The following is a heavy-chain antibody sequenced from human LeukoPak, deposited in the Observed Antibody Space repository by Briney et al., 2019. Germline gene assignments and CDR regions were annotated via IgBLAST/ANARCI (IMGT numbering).Heavy chain of an antibody. J-gene: IGHJ4*02. Sequence: PGRSLRLSCAASGFIVNGDFMSWVRQAPGKGLEWVSVIYSDGSTYYADSVKGRFTISRDNSKNTLDLQMTGLRAEDTAVYYCARERGRGRDSPWFDYWGQGTLVTVSS. D-gene: IGHD1-26*01. CDR1: GFIVNGDF. CDR2: IYSDGST. V-gene: IGHV3-53*01. CDR3: ARERGRGRDSPWFDY.